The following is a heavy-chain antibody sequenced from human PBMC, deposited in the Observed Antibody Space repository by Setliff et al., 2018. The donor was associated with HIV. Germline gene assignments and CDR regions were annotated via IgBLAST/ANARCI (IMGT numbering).Heavy chain of an antibody. CDR1: GFTFSNSW. CDR2: INTDGSSA. V-gene: IGHV3-74*01. D-gene: IGHD3-16*01. Sequence: GGSLRLSCAASGFTFSNSWMHWVRQAPGKGLVWVSRINTDGSSATYADSVKGRFANSRDNAKNTLYLQMDSLRAEDTAVYYCARGGANPSWFDSWGQGTLVTVSS. CDR3: ARGGANPSWFDS. J-gene: IGHJ5*01.